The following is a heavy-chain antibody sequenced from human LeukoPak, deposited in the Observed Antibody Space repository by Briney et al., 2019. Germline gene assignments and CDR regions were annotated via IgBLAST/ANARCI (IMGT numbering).Heavy chain of an antibody. CDR2: IYHSGTT. V-gene: IGHV4-38-2*02. CDR3: ARDPAGSTEDY. D-gene: IGHD6-25*01. Sequence: SETLSLTCAVSGYSISIGYFWAWIRQPPGKGLEWIGNIYHSGTTHYNPSLTSRVTTSVDTSKNQYSLQLTYVTAADTAVYYCARDPAGSTEDYWGQGTLVTVSS. CDR1: GYSISIGYF. J-gene: IGHJ4*02.